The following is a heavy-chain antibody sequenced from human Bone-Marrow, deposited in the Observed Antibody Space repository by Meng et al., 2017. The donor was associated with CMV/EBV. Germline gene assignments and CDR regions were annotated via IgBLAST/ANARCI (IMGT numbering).Heavy chain of an antibody. J-gene: IGHJ6*02. Sequence: ASVKVSCKASGYTFTSYGISWVRQAPGQGLEWMGWINPNSGGTNYAQKFQGRVTMTRDTSISTAYMELSRLRSDDTAVYYCARVWGRTAPYYYYGMDVWGQGTTVTVSS. D-gene: IGHD3-16*01. CDR2: INPNSGGT. CDR3: ARVWGRTAPYYYYGMDV. V-gene: IGHV1-2*02. CDR1: GYTFTSYG.